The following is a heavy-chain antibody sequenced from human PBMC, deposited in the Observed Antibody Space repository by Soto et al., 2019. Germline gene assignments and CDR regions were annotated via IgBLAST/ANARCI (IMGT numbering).Heavy chain of an antibody. J-gene: IGHJ4*02. CDR1: GFSFSSFG. CDR2: ISATGIST. Sequence: GGSLRLSCAGSGFSFSSFGMTWVRQAPGKGLEWVSGISATGISTDYADSVKGRFTISRDNSKKTLHLQMDSLRAEDTAVYYCAKGGIVVAGDRGRAYFDNCGQGTLVTVYS. CDR3: AKGGIVVAGDRGRAYFDN. V-gene: IGHV3-23*01. D-gene: IGHD6-19*01.